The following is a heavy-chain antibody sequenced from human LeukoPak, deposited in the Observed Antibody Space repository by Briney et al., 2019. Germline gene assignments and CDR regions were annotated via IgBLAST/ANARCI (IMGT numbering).Heavy chain of an antibody. Sequence: GGSLRLSCAASGFTFSSYSMNWVRQPPGKGLEWVSYISSSSSTIYYADSVKGRFTISRDNAKNPLYLQMNSLRAEDTAVYYCARDYLGGAIPFDPWGQGTLVTVSS. CDR3: ARDYLGGAIPFDP. V-gene: IGHV3-48*01. CDR1: GFTFSSYS. J-gene: IGHJ5*02. D-gene: IGHD3-16*01. CDR2: ISSSSSTI.